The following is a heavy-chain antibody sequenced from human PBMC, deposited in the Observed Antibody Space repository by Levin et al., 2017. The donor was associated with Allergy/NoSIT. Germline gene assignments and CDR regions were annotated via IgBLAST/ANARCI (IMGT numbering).Heavy chain of an antibody. J-gene: IGHJ3*02. Sequence: SGGSLRLSCAASGFTFSGYTLNWVRQAPGKGLEWVSSISSSSTYIYYADSLKGRFTISRDDAKNSLSLQMSSLRVEDTAVYYCASDGSYDTLDIWGQGTMVTVSS. CDR2: ISSSSTYI. V-gene: IGHV3-21*01. D-gene: IGHD6-6*01. CDR1: GFTFSGYT. CDR3: ASDGSYDTLDI.